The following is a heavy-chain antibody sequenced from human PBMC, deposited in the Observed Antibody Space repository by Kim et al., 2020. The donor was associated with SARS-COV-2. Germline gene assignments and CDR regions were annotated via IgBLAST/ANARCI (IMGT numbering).Heavy chain of an antibody. D-gene: IGHD4-17*01. V-gene: IGHV1-46*01. CDR1: GYTFTSYY. CDR2: INPSGGST. J-gene: IGHJ6*02. CDR3: ARDLRGLYYYYGMDV. Sequence: ASVKVSCKASGYTFTSYYMHWVRQAPGQGLEWMGIINPSGGSTSYAQKFQGRVTMTRDTSTSTVYMELSSLRSEDTAVYYCARDLRGLYYYYGMDVWGQGTTVTVSS.